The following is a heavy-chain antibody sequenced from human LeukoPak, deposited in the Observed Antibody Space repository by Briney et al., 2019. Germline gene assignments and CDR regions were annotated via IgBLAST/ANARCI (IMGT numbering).Heavy chain of an antibody. J-gene: IGHJ4*02. CDR2: IYHSGST. CDR1: GGSISSGGYS. CDR3: ARAPGDGEFDY. Sequence: SETLSLTCAVSGGSISSGGYSWSWIRQPPGTGLEWIGYIYHSGSTYYNPSLKSRVTISVDRSKNQFSLKLSSVTAADTAVYYCARAPGDGEFDYWGQGTLVTVSS. D-gene: IGHD4-17*01. V-gene: IGHV4-30-2*01.